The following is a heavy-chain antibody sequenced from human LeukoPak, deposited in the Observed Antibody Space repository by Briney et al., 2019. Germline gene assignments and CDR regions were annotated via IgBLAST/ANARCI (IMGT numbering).Heavy chain of an antibody. J-gene: IGHJ4*02. D-gene: IGHD6-19*01. CDR3: ARRSLAVADDY. Sequence: SETLSLTCTVSGGSISSGSYYWSWLRQPAGKGLEWIGRIYTSGSTNYNPSLKSRVTISVDTSKNQFSLKLRSLTAADTALYYCARRSLAVADDYWRQGTLVTVSS. CDR2: IYTSGST. V-gene: IGHV4-61*02. CDR1: GGSISSGSYY.